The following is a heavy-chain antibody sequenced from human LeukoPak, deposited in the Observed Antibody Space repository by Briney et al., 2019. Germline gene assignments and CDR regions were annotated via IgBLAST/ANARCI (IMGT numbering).Heavy chain of an antibody. CDR2: FSSSGST. V-gene: IGHV4-61*01. D-gene: IGHD3-22*01. CDR3: ARDQWDYDSSGYSHAFDI. CDR1: GGSISSSSYY. Sequence: SETLSLTCTVSGGSISSSSYYWGWIRQPPGKGLEWIGYFSSSGSTNYNPSLESRVTISVDTSKNQFSLKLSSVTAADTAVYYCARDQWDYDSSGYSHAFDIWGRGTMVTVSS. J-gene: IGHJ3*02.